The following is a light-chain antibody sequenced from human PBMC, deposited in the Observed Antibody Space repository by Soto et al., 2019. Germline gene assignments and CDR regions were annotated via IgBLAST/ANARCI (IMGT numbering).Light chain of an antibody. CDR3: QRTDTVPWT. J-gene: IGKJ1*01. V-gene: IGKV1-12*01. Sequence: DIQMTQSPSSVSASVGDRVTITCRASQGISNWLAWYQQRPGRAPKLLIYDASTLQSGVPSRFSGGGSGTDFTLALSSLQREDDALYFCQRTDTVPWTFGQGTKVEIK. CDR2: DAS. CDR1: QGISNW.